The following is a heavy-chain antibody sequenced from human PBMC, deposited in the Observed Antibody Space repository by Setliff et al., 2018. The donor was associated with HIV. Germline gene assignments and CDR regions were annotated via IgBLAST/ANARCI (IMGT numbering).Heavy chain of an antibody. CDR3: AKVAVTGYCSTTSCQNWFDP. CDR1: GDSISGSSYY. CDR2: VYFSGTT. V-gene: IGHV4-39*07. J-gene: IGHJ5*02. D-gene: IGHD2-2*01. Sequence: SETLSLTCTVSGDSISGSSYYWGWIRQSPGRELEWLGSVYFSGTTYYNPSLKSRVTISLDTSKNQFSLRLISVTAADTAVYYCAKVAVTGYCSTTSCQNWFDPWGQGTLVTVSS.